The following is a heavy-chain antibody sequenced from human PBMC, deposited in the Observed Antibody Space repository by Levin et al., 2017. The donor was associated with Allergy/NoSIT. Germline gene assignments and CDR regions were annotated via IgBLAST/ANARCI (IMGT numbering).Heavy chain of an antibody. Sequence: ASVKVSCKVSGYTLTELSMHWVRQAPGKGLEWMGGFDPEDGETIYAQKFQGRVTMTEDTSTDTAYMELSSLRSEDTAVYYCAIAGGYGSPTPQTSFDYWGQGTLVTVSS. CDR3: AIAGGYGSPTPQTSFDY. CDR2: FDPEDGET. V-gene: IGHV1-24*01. J-gene: IGHJ4*02. CDR1: GYTLTELS. D-gene: IGHD2-15*01.